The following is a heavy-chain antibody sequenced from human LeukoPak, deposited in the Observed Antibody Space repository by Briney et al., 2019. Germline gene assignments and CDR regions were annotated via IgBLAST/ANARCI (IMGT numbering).Heavy chain of an antibody. J-gene: IGHJ5*02. CDR1: GGSFSGYY. V-gene: IGHV4-34*01. Sequence: NPSETLSLTCAVYGGSFSGYYWSWIRQPPGKGLEWIGEINHSGSTNYNPSLKSRVTISVDTSKSQFSLMLSSVTAADTAVYYCARVEKYTSSGPTDPWGQGTLVTVSS. CDR2: INHSGST. CDR3: ARVEKYTSSGPTDP. D-gene: IGHD6-13*01.